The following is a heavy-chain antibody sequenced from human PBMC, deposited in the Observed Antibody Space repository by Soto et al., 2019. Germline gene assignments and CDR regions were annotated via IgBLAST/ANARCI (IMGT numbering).Heavy chain of an antibody. D-gene: IGHD3-10*01. CDR2: LNGSGGST. Sequence: GGSLRLSCAASGFTFSNYAMTWVRQAPGKGLEWVSGLNGSGGSTSSADSVKGRFAISRDNSKNPLYLQMDSLRDGDQGVSYCARGFSAGKGSPPDYWGQGTLVTVSS. J-gene: IGHJ4*02. CDR1: GFTFSNYA. V-gene: IGHV3-23*01. CDR3: ARGFSAGKGSPPDY.